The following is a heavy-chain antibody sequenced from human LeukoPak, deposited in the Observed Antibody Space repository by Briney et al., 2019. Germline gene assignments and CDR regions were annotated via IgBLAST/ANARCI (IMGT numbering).Heavy chain of an antibody. Sequence: SETLSLTCIVSGGSVSSGGYSWAWIRQPQGKGLEWIGTLHSSGSTNYESSLKSRVSMSADSSKNQFSLRLTSVTAADTAVYFCARRSSGWPNNWFDSWGQGTLVTVSS. CDR2: LHSSGST. V-gene: IGHV4-39*07. CDR3: ARRSSGWPNNWFDS. D-gene: IGHD6-19*01. CDR1: GGSVSSGGYS. J-gene: IGHJ5*01.